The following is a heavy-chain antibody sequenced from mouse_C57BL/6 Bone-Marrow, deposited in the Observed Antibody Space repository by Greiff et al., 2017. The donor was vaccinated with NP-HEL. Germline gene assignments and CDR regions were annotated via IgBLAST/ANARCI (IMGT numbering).Heavy chain of an antibody. CDR2: INPSNGGT. CDR1: GYTFTSYW. CDR3: AREERWLRRGYWYFDV. D-gene: IGHD2-2*01. V-gene: IGHV1-53*01. Sequence: QVQLQQPGTELVKPGTSVKLSCKSSGYTFTSYWMHWVKQRPGQGLEWIGNINPSNGGTNYNEKFKSKATLTVDKSSSTAYMQLSSLTSDDSAVYYCAREERWLRRGYWYFDVWGTGTTVTVSS. J-gene: IGHJ1*03.